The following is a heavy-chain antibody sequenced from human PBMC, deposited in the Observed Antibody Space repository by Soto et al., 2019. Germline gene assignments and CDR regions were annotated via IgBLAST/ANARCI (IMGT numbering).Heavy chain of an antibody. J-gene: IGHJ6*02. CDR3: ARRHYCRGDCTINPDYYGMDV. Sequence: GEALKISCKGSGYIFTDHCIVWVRQMSVKGLEWVGIICPGYSNIIYSPSVQGQVTISADMSISTAYLQWSSLKASDTAIYYCARRHYCRGDCTINPDYYGMDVWGQGTTVTVSS. V-gene: IGHV5-51*01. CDR1: GYIFTDHC. CDR2: ICPGYSNI. D-gene: IGHD2-21*02.